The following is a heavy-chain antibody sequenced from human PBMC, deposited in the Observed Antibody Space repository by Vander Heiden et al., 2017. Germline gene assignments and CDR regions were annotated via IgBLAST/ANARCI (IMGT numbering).Heavy chain of an antibody. Sequence: DVQLVVSGGGLVQPGRSLRLSCAASGFTSDDHAIHWFRQAPGKGVEWVSGISWNGGSIGYADSVKGRFTISRDNAKKSLYLQMNSLRPEDTALYYCAKDLGSSSFVDYWGQGTLVTVSS. CDR2: ISWNGGSI. CDR1: GFTSDDHA. CDR3: AKDLGSSSFVDY. V-gene: IGHV3-9*02. J-gene: IGHJ4*02. D-gene: IGHD6-6*01.